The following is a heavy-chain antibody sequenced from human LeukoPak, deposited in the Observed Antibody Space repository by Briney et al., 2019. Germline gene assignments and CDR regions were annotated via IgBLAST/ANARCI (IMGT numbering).Heavy chain of an antibody. D-gene: IGHD3-22*01. J-gene: IGHJ4*02. CDR3: YYYDSSGYSDFDY. Sequence: GGSLRLSCAASGFTFSSYAMSWVRQAPGKGLEWVSAISGSGGSTYYADSVKGRFTISRDNSKNTLYLQMNSLRAEDTAVYYPYYYDSSGYSDFDYWGQGTLVTVSS. V-gene: IGHV3-23*01. CDR2: ISGSGGST. CDR1: GFTFSSYA.